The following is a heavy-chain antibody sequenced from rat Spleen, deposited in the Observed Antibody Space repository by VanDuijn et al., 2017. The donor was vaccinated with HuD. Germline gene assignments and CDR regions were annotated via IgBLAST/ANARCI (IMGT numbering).Heavy chain of an antibody. J-gene: IGHJ4*01. Sequence: EVQLVESGGGLVQPGRSLKLSCAASGFTFSNYDMAWVRQAPTKGLEWVASISTSGGSTYYRDSVKGRFTISRDNAKSSLYLQMNSLRSEDTATYYCTISISYVMDAWGQGASVTVSS. CDR1: GFTFSNYD. CDR2: ISTSGGST. CDR3: TISISYVMDA. D-gene: IGHD1-12*01. V-gene: IGHV5-27*01.